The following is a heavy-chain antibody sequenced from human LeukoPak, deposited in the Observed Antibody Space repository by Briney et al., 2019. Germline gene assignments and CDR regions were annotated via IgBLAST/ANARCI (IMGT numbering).Heavy chain of an antibody. J-gene: IGHJ4*02. Sequence: GASVNISCKASGFNFDTFGITWLRQAPGHGLEWMGFFSAYTGDTNYAPRLQGRVTMTRDTSTNTAFLHLRSLRPDDTAVYYCARDIPESSAWYFWGKGTLITVSS. CDR2: FSAYTGDT. V-gene: IGHV1-18*01. CDR1: GFNFDTFG. CDR3: ARDIPESSAWYF. D-gene: IGHD6-13*01.